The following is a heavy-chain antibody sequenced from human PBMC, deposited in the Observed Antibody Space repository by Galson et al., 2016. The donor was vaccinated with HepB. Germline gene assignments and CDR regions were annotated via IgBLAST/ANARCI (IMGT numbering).Heavy chain of an antibody. CDR2: ISAHTGNT. Sequence: SVKVSCKASGHTSTTYGISWVRQAPGQGLEWMGWISAHTGNTNYAQKVQGRVTMTIDTSTGTAYMELGSLRSDDTAVYYCSRVPWNYGRNLYYFGMDVWGQGTTVTVSS. J-gene: IGHJ6*02. CDR1: GHTSTTYG. D-gene: IGHD1-7*01. V-gene: IGHV1-18*01. CDR3: SRVPWNYGRNLYYFGMDV.